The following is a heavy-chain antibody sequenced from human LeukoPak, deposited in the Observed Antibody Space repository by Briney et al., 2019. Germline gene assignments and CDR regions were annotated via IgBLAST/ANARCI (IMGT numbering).Heavy chain of an antibody. CDR3: ARVVTPRYCSTTSCYWKGWFDP. CDR1: GYTFTSYY. Sequence: ASVKVSCKASGYTFTSYYMHWVRQAPGQGLEWMGIINPSGGSTSYAQKFQGRVTMTRDTSISTAYMELSSLRSDDTAVYNCARVVTPRYCSTTSCYWKGWFDPWGQGTLVTVSS. D-gene: IGHD2-2*01. CDR2: INPSGGST. V-gene: IGHV1-46*01. J-gene: IGHJ5*02.